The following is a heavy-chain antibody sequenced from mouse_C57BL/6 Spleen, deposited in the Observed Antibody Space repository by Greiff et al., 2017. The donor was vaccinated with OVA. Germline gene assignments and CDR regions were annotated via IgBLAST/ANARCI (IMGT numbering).Heavy chain of an antibody. CDR1: GFTFSDYY. J-gene: IGHJ4*01. D-gene: IGHD2-1*01. V-gene: IGHV5-16*01. CDR2: INYDGSST. CDR3: ARGDYYGNYGGAMDY. Sequence: EVHLVESEGGLVQPGSSMKLSCTASGFTFSDYYMAWVRQVPEKGLEWVANINYDGSSTYYLDSLKSRFIISRDNAKNILYLQMSSLKSEDTATYYCARGDYYGNYGGAMDYWGQGTSVTVSS.